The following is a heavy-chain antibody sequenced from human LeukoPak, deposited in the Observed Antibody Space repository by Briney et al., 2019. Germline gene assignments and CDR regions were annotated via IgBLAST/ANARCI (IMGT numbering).Heavy chain of an antibody. Sequence: PGGSLRLSCAASGFTFSSYWMSWVRQAPGKGLEWVANIKQDGSEKYYVDSVKGRFTISRDNAKNSLYLQMNSLRAEDTAVYYSARVLGSLAAAGFDYWGQGTLVTVSS. CDR2: IKQDGSEK. CDR1: GFTFSSYW. J-gene: IGHJ4*02. D-gene: IGHD6-13*01. V-gene: IGHV3-7*01. CDR3: ARVLGSLAAAGFDY.